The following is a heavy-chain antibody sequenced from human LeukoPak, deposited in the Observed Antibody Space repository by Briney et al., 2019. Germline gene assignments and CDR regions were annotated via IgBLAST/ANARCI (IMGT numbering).Heavy chain of an antibody. CDR1: GGSISSYD. Sequence: SETLSLTCTVSGGSISSYDWSWIRQPAGKGLEWIGRIYTSGSTKYNPSLKSQVTMSLDTSKKQFSLKLSSVTAADTAVYFCARGGGSGTYYYYMDVWGKGTTVTISS. CDR2: IYTSGST. D-gene: IGHD6-19*01. CDR3: ARGGGSGTYYYYMDV. J-gene: IGHJ6*03. V-gene: IGHV4-4*07.